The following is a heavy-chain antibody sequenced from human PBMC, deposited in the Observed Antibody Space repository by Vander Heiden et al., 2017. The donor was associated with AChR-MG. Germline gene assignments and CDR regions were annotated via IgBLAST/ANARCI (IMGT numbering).Heavy chain of an antibody. V-gene: IGHV1-69-2*01. D-gene: IGHD1-1*01. CDR1: GYTCTDYY. J-gene: IGHJ4*02. Sequence: EVQLVQPGAEVNKPGATVKISCKVPGYTCTDYYMHWGQQAPGKGLEWMGLVDPEDGETIYAEKFQGSVTITADTSTDTAYMELSSLRSEDTAVYYCATVEAGNELDYWGQGTLVTVSS. CDR3: ATVEAGNELDY. CDR2: VDPEDGET.